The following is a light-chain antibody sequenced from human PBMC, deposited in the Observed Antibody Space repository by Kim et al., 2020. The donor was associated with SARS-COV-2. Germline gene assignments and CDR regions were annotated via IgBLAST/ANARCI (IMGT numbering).Light chain of an antibody. CDR2: GTS. Sequence: EIVLTQSPGTLSLSPGERVTLSCRASQTVAMNYLAWYQQKPGQAPRLLIYGTSTRATGIPDRFSGSGSGTDFTLTISRLEPEDFAIYHCQQYGSSPWTFGQGTKVDIK. V-gene: IGKV3-20*01. CDR1: QTVAMNY. J-gene: IGKJ1*01. CDR3: QQYGSSPWT.